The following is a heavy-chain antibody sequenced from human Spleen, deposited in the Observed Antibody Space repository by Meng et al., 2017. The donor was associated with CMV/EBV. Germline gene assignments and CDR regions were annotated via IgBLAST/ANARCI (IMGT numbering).Heavy chain of an antibody. Sequence: TFTGYDMHWVRQAPGQGLEWMGWINPDSGGTNYAQKFQGRVTMTRDTSISTAYMELSRLRSDDTALYYCAREQDHYSDTSDYYNWFDPWGQGTLVTVSS. CDR1: TFTGYD. D-gene: IGHD3-22*01. CDR3: AREQDHYSDTSDYYNWFDP. CDR2: INPDSGGT. V-gene: IGHV1-2*02. J-gene: IGHJ5*02.